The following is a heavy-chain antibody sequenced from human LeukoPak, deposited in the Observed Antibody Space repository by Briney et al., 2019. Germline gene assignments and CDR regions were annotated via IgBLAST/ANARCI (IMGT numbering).Heavy chain of an antibody. CDR2: IYYSGST. CDR3: VRDANYYDSSGYYPLTFDI. V-gene: IGHV4-31*03. Sequence: PSETLSLICTVSGGSISSGAYYWSWIRQHPGKGLEWIGYIYYSGSTYYNPSLKSRVTISVDTSKNQFSLKLGSVTAADTAVYYCVRDANYYDSSGYYPLTFDIWGQGTMVTVSS. CDR1: GGSISSGAYY. J-gene: IGHJ3*02. D-gene: IGHD3-22*01.